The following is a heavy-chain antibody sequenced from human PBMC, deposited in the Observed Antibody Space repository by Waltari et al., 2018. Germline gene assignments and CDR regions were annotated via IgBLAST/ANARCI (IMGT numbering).Heavy chain of an antibody. CDR1: GYSFPSSC. Sequence: DVQLVQSGAAVKQPGESLRISCKGSGYSFPSSCTSWVPPLPGKGLEWMGRIDPSDSYTNYSPSFQGHVTISADKSISTAYLQWSSLKASDTAMYYCARQAVVGYYYYGMDVWGQGTTVTVSS. V-gene: IGHV5-10-1*03. CDR2: IDPSDSYT. J-gene: IGHJ6*02. D-gene: IGHD3-22*01. CDR3: ARQAVVGYYYYGMDV.